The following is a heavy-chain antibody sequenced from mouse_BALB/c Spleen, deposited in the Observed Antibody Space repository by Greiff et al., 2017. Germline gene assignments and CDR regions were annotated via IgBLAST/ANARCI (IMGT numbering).Heavy chain of an antibody. D-gene: IGHD2-3*01. CDR3: ARRGGYFYYYAMDY. Sequence: EVKLMESGPGLVKPSQSLSLTCTVTGYSITSDYAWNWIRQFPGNKLEWMGYISYSGSTSYNPSLKSRISITRDTSKNQFFLQLNSVTTEDTATYYCARRGGYFYYYAMDYWGQGTSVTVSS. J-gene: IGHJ4*01. V-gene: IGHV3-2*02. CDR2: ISYSGST. CDR1: GYSITSDYA.